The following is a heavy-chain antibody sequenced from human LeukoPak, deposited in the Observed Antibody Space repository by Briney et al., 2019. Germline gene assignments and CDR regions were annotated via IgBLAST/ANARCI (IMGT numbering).Heavy chain of an antibody. CDR2: IYTSGST. CDR1: GGSISSYY. CDR3: ARGENHVLRFLEWYNTGAFGI. D-gene: IGHD3-3*01. J-gene: IGHJ3*02. V-gene: IGHV4-4*07. Sequence: PSETLSLTCTVSGGSISSYYWSWIRQPAGKGLEWIGRIYTSGSTNYNPSLKSRVTMSVDTSKNQFSLKLSSVTAADTAVYYCARGENHVLRFLEWYNTGAFGIWGQGTMVTVSS.